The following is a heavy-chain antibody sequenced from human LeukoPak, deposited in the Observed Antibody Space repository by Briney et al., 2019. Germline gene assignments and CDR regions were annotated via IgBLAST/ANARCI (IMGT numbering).Heavy chain of an antibody. D-gene: IGHD2-2*01. V-gene: IGHV3-48*01. Sequence: GGSLRLSCAASGFTFSSSGMNWVRQAPGKGLEWVSYISSSSSTIYCADSVKGRFTISRDNAKNSLYLQINSLRAEDTAVYYCARGPVPAAGFAFDIWGQGTMVTVSS. CDR1: GFTFSSSG. CDR3: ARGPVPAAGFAFDI. CDR2: ISSSSSTI. J-gene: IGHJ3*02.